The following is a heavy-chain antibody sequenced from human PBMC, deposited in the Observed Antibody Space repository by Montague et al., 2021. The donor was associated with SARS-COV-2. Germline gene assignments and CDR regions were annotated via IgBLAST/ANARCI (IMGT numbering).Heavy chain of an antibody. CDR1: GISLSTSGVG. CDR2: IYWDDDE. J-gene: IGHJ5*02. D-gene: IGHD3-10*01. Sequence: PALVKPTQTLTLTCTFSGISLSTSGVGVAWTRQPPGKALEWLALIYWDDDERYSPSMRSRLTITKVTSENQVVLRMTNMDPMDTATYYCAPLGFDSRSYYTPHNWFDPWGQGILVTVSS. V-gene: IGHV2-5*02. CDR3: APLGFDSRSYYTPHNWFDP.